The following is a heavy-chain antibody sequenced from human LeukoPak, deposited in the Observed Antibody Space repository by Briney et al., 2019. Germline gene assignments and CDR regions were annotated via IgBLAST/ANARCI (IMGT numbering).Heavy chain of an antibody. J-gene: IGHJ3*02. CDR2: INTDGSST. D-gene: IGHD1-26*01. CDR3: ARVIGWDEPFDI. Sequence: GGSLRLSCAASGFTFSSHWMHWVRQAPGKGLVWVSRINTDGSSTNYADSVKGRFTVSRDNAKNTLYLQMNSLRAEDTAVYYCARVIGWDEPFDIWGQGTMVTVSS. V-gene: IGHV3-74*01. CDR1: GFTFSSHW.